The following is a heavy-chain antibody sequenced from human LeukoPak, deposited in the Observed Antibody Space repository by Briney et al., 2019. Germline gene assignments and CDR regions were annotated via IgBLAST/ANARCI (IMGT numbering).Heavy chain of an antibody. Sequence: GGPLRLSCAASGFTFSSYSMNWVRQAPGRGLEWVSSISSSSSYIYYADSVKGRFTISRDNAKNSLYLQMNSLRAEDTAVYYCARVRRDGYNWYWYFDLWGRGTLVTVSS. V-gene: IGHV3-21*01. J-gene: IGHJ2*01. D-gene: IGHD5-24*01. CDR2: ISSSSSYI. CDR3: ARVRRDGYNWYWYFDL. CDR1: GFTFSSYS.